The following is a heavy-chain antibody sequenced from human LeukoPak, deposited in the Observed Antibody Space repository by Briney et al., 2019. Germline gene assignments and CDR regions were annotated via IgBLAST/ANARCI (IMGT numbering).Heavy chain of an antibody. CDR2: MNPNSGNT. Sequence: ASVKVSCKASGYTFTSYDINWVRQATGQGLEWMGWMNPNSGNTGYAQKFQGRVSMTWNTSISTAYMELSSLKSEDTAVYYCAKIGAAARRTPNPRWFDPWGQGNLVTVSS. D-gene: IGHD6-6*01. J-gene: IGHJ5*02. CDR3: AKIGAAARRTPNPRWFDP. V-gene: IGHV1-8*01. CDR1: GYTFTSYD.